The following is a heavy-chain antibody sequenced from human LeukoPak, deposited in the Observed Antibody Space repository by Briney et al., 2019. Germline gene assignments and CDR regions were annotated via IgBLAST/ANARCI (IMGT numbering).Heavy chain of an antibody. CDR1: GFAFSGFA. CDR2: ISYHGRDK. D-gene: IGHD3-22*01. V-gene: IGHV3-30*04. CDR3: TKERGGGGRRINLMVGGYGP. Sequence: GGSLRLSCAGSGFAFSGFAMHWVRQAPGKGLEWVAAISYHGRDKYYADAVSGRFTISRDNSKNTLHLEMNSLRTDDTAVYYCTKERGGGGRRINLMVGGYGPWGQGTQVTVSS. J-gene: IGHJ5*02.